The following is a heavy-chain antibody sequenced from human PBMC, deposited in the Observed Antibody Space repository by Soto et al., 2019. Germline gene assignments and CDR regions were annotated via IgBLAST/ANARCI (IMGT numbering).Heavy chain of an antibody. V-gene: IGHV4-59*01. CDR2: IYYSGST. CDR1: GGSISSYY. CDR3: ARAFVQLWSPEYFDY. J-gene: IGHJ4*02. Sequence: SETLSLTCTVSGGSISSYYWSWIRQPPGKGLEWIGYIYYSGSTNYNPSLKSRVTISVDTSKNQFSLKLSSVTAADTAVYYCARAFVQLWSPEYFDYWGQGTLVTSPQ. D-gene: IGHD5-18*01.